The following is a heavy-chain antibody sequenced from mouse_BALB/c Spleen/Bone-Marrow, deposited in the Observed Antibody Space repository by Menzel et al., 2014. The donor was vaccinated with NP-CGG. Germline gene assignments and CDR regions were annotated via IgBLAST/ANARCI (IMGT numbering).Heavy chain of an antibody. CDR1: GFDFSRYW. CDR2: INPDSSTI. J-gene: IGHJ2*01. D-gene: IGHD2-1*01. V-gene: IGHV4-1*02. CDR3: ARQGYYGKGDY. Sequence: DVHLVESGGGLVQPGGSLKLSCAASGFDFSRYWMSWVRQAPGKGLEWIGEINPDSSTINYTPSLKDKFIISRDNAKNTLYLQMSKVRSEDTALYCCARQGYYGKGDYWGQGTTLTVSS.